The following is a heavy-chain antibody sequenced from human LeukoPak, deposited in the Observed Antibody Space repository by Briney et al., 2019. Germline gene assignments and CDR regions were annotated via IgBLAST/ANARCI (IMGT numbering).Heavy chain of an antibody. CDR1: GYTFTGYY. CDR2: INPNSGGT. Sequence: ASVKVSCKASGYTFTGYYMHWVRQAPGQGLEWMGWINPNSGGTNYAQKFQGRVTMTRDTSISTAYMELSRLRSDGTAVYYCAIARITMVRGVITPPDYWGQGTLVTVSS. D-gene: IGHD3-10*01. V-gene: IGHV1-2*02. CDR3: AIARITMVRGVITPPDY. J-gene: IGHJ4*02.